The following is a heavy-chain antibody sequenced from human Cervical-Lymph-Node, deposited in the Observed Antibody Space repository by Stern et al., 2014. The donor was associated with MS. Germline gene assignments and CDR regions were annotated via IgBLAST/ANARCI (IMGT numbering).Heavy chain of an antibody. CDR3: VRGSYFYAMDV. J-gene: IGHJ6*02. V-gene: IGHV5-51*03. D-gene: IGHD1-26*01. Sequence: VQLVQSGAEVKKPGESLKISCQASGYNFATSWIAWVRQKSGKGLEWMGVNYVDESDTKYSLAFKGQVTISVDKSIDTAYLHWRSLKASDTATYYCVRGSYFYAMDVWGQGTTVIVSS. CDR2: NYVDESDT. CDR1: GYNFATSW.